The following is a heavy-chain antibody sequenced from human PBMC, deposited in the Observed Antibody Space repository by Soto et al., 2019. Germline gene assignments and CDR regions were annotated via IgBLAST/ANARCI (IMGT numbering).Heavy chain of an antibody. CDR2: INPSGGST. Sequence: ASVKVSCKASGYTFTSYYMHWVRQAPGQGLEWMGIINPSGGSTSYAQKFQGRVTMTRDTSTSTVYMELSSLRSEDTAVYYCARDSGYYDSSGYPAQGWFDPWGQGTLVTSPQ. V-gene: IGHV1-46*01. CDR1: GYTFTSYY. D-gene: IGHD3-22*01. J-gene: IGHJ5*02. CDR3: ARDSGYYDSSGYPAQGWFDP.